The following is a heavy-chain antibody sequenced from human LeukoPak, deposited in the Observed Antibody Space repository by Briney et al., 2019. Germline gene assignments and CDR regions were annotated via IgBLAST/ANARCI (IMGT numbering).Heavy chain of an antibody. V-gene: IGHV3-74*01. CDR1: GFTFSSHW. CDR3: VRGQTMVDY. CDR2: INSDGSST. D-gene: IGHD3-10*01. Sequence: GGSLRLSCAASGFTFSSHWMHWVRQAPGKGLVWASRINSDGSSTSYADSVKGRFTTSRDNAKNTLYLQMNSLRAEDTAVYYCVRGQTMVDYWGQGTLVTVSS. J-gene: IGHJ4*02.